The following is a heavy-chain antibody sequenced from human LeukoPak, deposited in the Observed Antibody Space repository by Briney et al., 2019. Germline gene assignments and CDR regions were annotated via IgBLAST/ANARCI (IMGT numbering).Heavy chain of an antibody. V-gene: IGHV4-59*01. CDR3: ARDSGGSGYLWFDP. J-gene: IGHJ5*02. CDR2: IYYSGST. D-gene: IGHD3-3*01. CDR1: GGSISSYY. Sequence: SETLSLTCTVSGGSISSYYWSWIRQPAGKGLEWIGYIYYSGSTNYNPSLKSRVSISVDASKNQFSLRLNSVTAADTAVYYCARDSGGSGYLWFDPWGQGTLVTVSS.